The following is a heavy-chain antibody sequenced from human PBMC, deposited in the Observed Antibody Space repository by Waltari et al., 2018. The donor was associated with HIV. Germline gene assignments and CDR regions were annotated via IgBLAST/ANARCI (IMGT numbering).Heavy chain of an antibody. Sequence: EVQLVESGGGLVQPGGSLRLSCAVAGFSFSSHWMTWVRQAPGKGLEGVANIKQDGSEKYYVDSVRGRFTISRDNAENSLYLQMSSLRPEDTAVYYCATKPPTDYWGQGTLVTVSS. CDR3: ATKPPTDY. CDR2: IKQDGSEK. J-gene: IGHJ4*02. CDR1: GFSFSSHW. V-gene: IGHV3-7*01.